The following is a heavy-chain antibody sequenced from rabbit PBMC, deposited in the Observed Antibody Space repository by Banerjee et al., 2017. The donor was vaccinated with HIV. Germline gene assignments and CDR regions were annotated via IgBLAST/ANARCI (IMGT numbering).Heavy chain of an antibody. CDR3: ARDLGAGAANYGYEKFHL. D-gene: IGHD6-1*01. V-gene: IGHV1S45*01. CDR1: GIDFSSSYW. Sequence: QEQLEESGGDLVKPEGSLTLTCTASGIDFSSSYWICWVRQAPGKGLEWIACIYAGSSGSTYYASWAKGRFTISKTSSTTVTLQMTSLTAADTATYFCARDLGAGAANYGYEKFHLWGPGTWSPS. CDR2: IYAGSSGST. J-gene: IGHJ4*01.